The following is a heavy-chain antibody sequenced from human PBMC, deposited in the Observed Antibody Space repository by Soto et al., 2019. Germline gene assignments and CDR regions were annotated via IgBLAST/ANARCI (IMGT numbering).Heavy chain of an antibody. V-gene: IGHV1-18*01. CDR3: ARDLYYYDSSGYSHFDY. J-gene: IGHJ4*02. Sequence: XSVKVSCKASGYTFTSYGVSWVRQAPGQGLEWMGWISAYNGNTNYAQKLQGRVTMTTDTSTSTAYMELRSLRSDDTAVYYCARDLYYYDSSGYSHFDYWGQGTLVTVSS. D-gene: IGHD3-22*01. CDR1: GYTFTSYG. CDR2: ISAYNGNT.